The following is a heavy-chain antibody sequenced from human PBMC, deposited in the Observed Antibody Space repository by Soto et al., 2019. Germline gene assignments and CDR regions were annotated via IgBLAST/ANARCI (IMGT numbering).Heavy chain of an antibody. J-gene: IGHJ4*02. CDR2: IYYSGST. CDR1: GGSISSYY. D-gene: IGHD3-10*01. V-gene: IGHV4-59*01. Sequence: QVQLQESGPGLVKPSETLSLTCTDSGGSISSYYWSWIRQPPEKGLEWIGYIYYSGSTNYNPSLKSRVTMSGDTSSKQCSLMLSSVTAAETAVYYCARNYGSGAFFHAYWFQGTLVVVSS. CDR3: ARNYGSGAFFHAY.